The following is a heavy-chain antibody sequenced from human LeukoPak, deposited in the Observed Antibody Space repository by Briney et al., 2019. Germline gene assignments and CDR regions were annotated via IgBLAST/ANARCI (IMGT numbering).Heavy chain of an antibody. D-gene: IGHD1-26*01. V-gene: IGHV4-59*08. J-gene: IGHJ4*02. CDR1: GGSISSYY. CDR3: ARQRAGPLHYFDY. Sequence: SETLSLTCTVSGGSISSYYWSWIRQPPGKGLEWIGYIYYSGSTNYNPSLKSRVTISVDTSKNQFSLRLTSVTAADTAVYYCARQRAGPLHYFDYWGQGTLVTVSS. CDR2: IYYSGST.